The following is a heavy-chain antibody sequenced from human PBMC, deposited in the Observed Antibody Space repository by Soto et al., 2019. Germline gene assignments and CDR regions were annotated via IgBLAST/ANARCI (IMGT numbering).Heavy chain of an antibody. D-gene: IGHD1-1*01. CDR2: INAGSGYT. J-gene: IGHJ4*02. CDR3: AAGATGFDD. Sequence: QVQLVQSGAEVKKPGASVKVSCKASEYTFSTYVMHWVRQAPGQGLEWMGWINAGSGYTRYSQKFQVRVTITRDTSASTAYMELSSPRSEDTAVYYCAAGATGFDDWGQGTLVTVSS. CDR1: EYTFSTYV. V-gene: IGHV1-3*01.